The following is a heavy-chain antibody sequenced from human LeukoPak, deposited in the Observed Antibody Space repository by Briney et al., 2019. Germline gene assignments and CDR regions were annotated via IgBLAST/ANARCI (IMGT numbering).Heavy chain of an antibody. CDR1: AFTVGDYA. D-gene: IGHD6-13*01. CDR2: IRSKAYGGTT. V-gene: IGHV3-49*04. Sequence: PGGSLRLSCTASAFTVGDYAMSWVRQAPGKGLEWAGFIRSKAYGGTTEYAASVKGRFTISRDDSKSIAYLQMNSLKTEDTAVYYCTRDHPIAAAGTFDYWGQGTLVTVSS. CDR3: TRDHPIAAAGTFDY. J-gene: IGHJ4*02.